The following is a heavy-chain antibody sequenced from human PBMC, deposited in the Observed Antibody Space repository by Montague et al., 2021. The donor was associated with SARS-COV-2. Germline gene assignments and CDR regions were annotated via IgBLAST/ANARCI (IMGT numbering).Heavy chain of an antibody. Sequence: SETLSLTCTVSGGSIGSSSYYWGWIRQPPGKGLEWIGSIYYSGSTYYNPSLKSRVTISVDTSKNQFSPKLSSVTAADTAVYYCARHALGYFDWLNEGYFDYWGQGTLVTVSS. D-gene: IGHD3-9*01. CDR1: GGSIGSSSYY. CDR3: ARHALGYFDWLNEGYFDY. J-gene: IGHJ4*02. V-gene: IGHV4-39*01. CDR2: IYYSGST.